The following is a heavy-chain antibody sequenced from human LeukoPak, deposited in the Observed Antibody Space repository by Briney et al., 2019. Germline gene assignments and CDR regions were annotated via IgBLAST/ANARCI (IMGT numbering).Heavy chain of an antibody. J-gene: IGHJ4*02. CDR3: ARSSSGYYYFDY. CDR2: IKQDGNKI. V-gene: IGHV3-7*01. Sequence: GGSLRLSCAASGFTFSTYWMSWVRQAPGKGLEWVANIKQDGNKIYYVDSVKGRFTISRDNAKNSLYLQMNNLRAEDTAVYYCARSSSGYYYFDYWGQGTLVTVSS. D-gene: IGHD3-22*01. CDR1: GFTFSTYW.